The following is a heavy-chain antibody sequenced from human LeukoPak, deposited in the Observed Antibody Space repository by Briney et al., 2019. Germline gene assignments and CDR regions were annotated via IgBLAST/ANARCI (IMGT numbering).Heavy chain of an antibody. J-gene: IGHJ6*03. Sequence: PSETLSLTCTVSGGSISSSSYYWGWIRQPPGKGLEWIGSIYYSGSTYYNPSLKSRVTISVDTSKNQFSLKLSSVTAADTAVYYCARPVRNRYDFWSGYYGYYYYMDVWGKGTTVTVSS. V-gene: IGHV4-39*07. CDR2: IYYSGST. D-gene: IGHD3-3*01. CDR3: ARPVRNRYDFWSGYYGYYYYMDV. CDR1: GGSISSSSYY.